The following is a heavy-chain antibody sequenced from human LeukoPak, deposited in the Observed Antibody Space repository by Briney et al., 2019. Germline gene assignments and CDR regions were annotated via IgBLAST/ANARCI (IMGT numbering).Heavy chain of an antibody. CDR1: GFTFSSYS. D-gene: IGHD2-21*01. Sequence: PGGSLRLSCAASGFTFSSYSMNWVRQAPGKGLEWVSSISSSSSYIYYADSVKGRFTISRDNAKNSLYLQMNSLRAEDTAVYYCAREEREYCGGDCYGYWGQGTLVTVSS. V-gene: IGHV3-21*01. CDR2: ISSSSSYI. J-gene: IGHJ4*02. CDR3: AREEREYCGGDCYGY.